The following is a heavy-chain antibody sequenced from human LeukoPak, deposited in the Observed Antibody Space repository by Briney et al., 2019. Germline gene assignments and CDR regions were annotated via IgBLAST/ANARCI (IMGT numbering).Heavy chain of an antibody. V-gene: IGHV3-23*01. J-gene: IGHJ3*02. CDR2: LSGNTLST. CDR1: GFTFSTYA. D-gene: IGHD3-22*01. CDR3: AKDRLPSDYYDSSGYYYGDAFDI. Sequence: GGSLRLSCAASGFTFSTYAMTWVRQAPGKGLEWVSTLSGNTLSTYYADSVKGRFTISRDNSQNTLYLQMNSLRAEDTAVYYCAKDRLPSDYYDSSGYYYGDAFDIWGQGTMVTVSS.